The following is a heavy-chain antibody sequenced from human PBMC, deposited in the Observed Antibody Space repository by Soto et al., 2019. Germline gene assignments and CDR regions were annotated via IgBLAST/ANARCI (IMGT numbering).Heavy chain of an antibody. CDR3: ARGRWDLRFAP. V-gene: IGHV4-34*01. Sequence: SETLSLTCAVYGGSXSGYYWSWVRQPPGKGLEWIGEISHNGGTNYDPSFKSRVTISVDTSKNQFSLKLNSVTTADTAVYYCARGRWDLRFAPRGQGTLVTVSP. CDR1: GGSXSGYY. CDR2: ISHNGGT. D-gene: IGHD1-26*01. J-gene: IGHJ5*02.